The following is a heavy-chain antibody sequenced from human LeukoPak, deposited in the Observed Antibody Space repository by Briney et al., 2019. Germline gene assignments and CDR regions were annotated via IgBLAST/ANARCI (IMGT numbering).Heavy chain of an antibody. V-gene: IGHV4-59*01. CDR1: GVSISNYF. CDR2: ISYSGKT. J-gene: IGHJ6*03. CDR3: VSAGGGYSVGWGYMDV. D-gene: IGHD2-8*02. Sequence: PSESLSLTCIASGVSISNYFWNWIRQPPGKGLEWIGYISYSGKTIYNPSLKTRITMSAHSSRNISSLKGTSVTAADTAVYARVSAGGGYSVGWGYMDVCGKGTTVTVSS.